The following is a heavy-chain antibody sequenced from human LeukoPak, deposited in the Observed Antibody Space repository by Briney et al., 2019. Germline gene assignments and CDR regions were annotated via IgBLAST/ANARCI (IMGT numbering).Heavy chain of an antibody. CDR1: GGSFSGYY. CDR2: ISGSGGST. J-gene: IGHJ4*02. CDR3: AKDGSDY. V-gene: IGHV3-23*01. D-gene: IGHD1-1*01. Sequence: ETLSLTCAVYGGSFSGYYWSWVRQAPGKGLEWVSAISGSGGSTYYADSVKGRFTISRDNSKNTLYLQMNSLRAEDTAVYYCAKDGSDYWGQGTLVTVSS.